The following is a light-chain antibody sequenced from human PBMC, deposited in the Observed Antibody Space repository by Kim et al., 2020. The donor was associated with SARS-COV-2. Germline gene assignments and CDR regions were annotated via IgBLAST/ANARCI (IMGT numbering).Light chain of an antibody. V-gene: IGLV1-47*02. J-gene: IGLJ3*02. CDR2: SSD. Sequence: QSVLTQPPSASGTPGQRVTISCSGSSSNIGSNYLYWYQQLPGTAPKLLIYSSDQRPSGVPDRFSGSKSGTSASLAIRGLRSEDEADYYCAAWDDSLSGWVFGGGTQLTVL. CDR1: SSNIGSNY. CDR3: AAWDDSLSGWV.